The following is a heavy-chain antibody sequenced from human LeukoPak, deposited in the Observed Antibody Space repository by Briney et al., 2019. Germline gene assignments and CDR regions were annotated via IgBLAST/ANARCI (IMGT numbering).Heavy chain of an antibody. J-gene: IGHJ4*02. CDR2: IILIFGTA. D-gene: IGHD6-13*01. CDR1: GGTFSSYA. CDR3: ARGRSSWYSDY. V-gene: IGHV1-69*05. Sequence: SVTVSCKASGGTFSSYAISWVRQAPGQGLEWMGGIILIFGTANYAQKFQGRVTITTDESTSTAYMELSSLRSEDTAVYYCARGRSSWYSDYWGQGTLVTVSS.